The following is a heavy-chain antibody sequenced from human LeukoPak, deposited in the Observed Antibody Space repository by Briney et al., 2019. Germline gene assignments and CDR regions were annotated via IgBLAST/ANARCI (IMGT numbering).Heavy chain of an antibody. CDR3: VRDPSAYCGGDCPDY. V-gene: IGHV3-30*04. D-gene: IGHD2-21*02. CDR2: ISYDGSNK. CDR1: GFTFSSYA. J-gene: IGHJ4*02. Sequence: GRSLRLSCAASGFTFSSYAMHWVRQAPGKGLEWVAVISYDGSNKYYADSVKGRFTISRDNSKNTLYLQMNSLRAEDTAVYYCVRDPSAYCGGDCPDYWGQGTLVTVSS.